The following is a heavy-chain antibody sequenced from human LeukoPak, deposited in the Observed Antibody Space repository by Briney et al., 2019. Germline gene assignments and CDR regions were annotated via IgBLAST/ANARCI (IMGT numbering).Heavy chain of an antibody. CDR3: VCGYSFGPSGRDV. CDR2: ISDSGGST. D-gene: IGHD2-15*01. V-gene: IGHV3-64*05. Sequence: GGSLRLSCSASGFPFSSYAMHWVRQAPGKGLEYVSAISDSGGSTYYADSAKGRFTISRDNSKNTLYVQMSSLRAEDTAVYFCVCGYSFGPSGRDVWGQGTTVSVSS. J-gene: IGHJ6*02. CDR1: GFPFSSYA.